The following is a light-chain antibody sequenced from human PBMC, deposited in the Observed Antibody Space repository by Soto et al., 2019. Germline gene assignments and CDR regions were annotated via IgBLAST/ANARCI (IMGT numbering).Light chain of an antibody. Sequence: IVMTQSPATLSVSPGERVTLSCRASQSVTSDVAWYQQKPGQTPRLLIYGASTRVTGIPARFSGSGSETEFTLTISSLESEDFALYYCQHYNNGWTFGQGTKVEIK. CDR2: GAS. V-gene: IGKV3-15*01. J-gene: IGKJ1*01. CDR1: QSVTSD. CDR3: QHYNNGWT.